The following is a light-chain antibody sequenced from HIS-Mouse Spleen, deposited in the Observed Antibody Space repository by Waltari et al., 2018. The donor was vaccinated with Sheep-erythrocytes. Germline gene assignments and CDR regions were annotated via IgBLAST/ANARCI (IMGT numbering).Light chain of an antibody. J-gene: IGKJ4*01. Sequence: EIVLTQSPATLSLSPGERATLSSRASQSVSSYLAWNQQKPGQAPRLLIYDASNRATGIPARFSGSGSGTDFTLTISSLEPEDFAVYYCQQLSNWLTFGGGTKVEIK. CDR3: QQLSNWLT. V-gene: IGKV3-11*01. CDR2: DAS. CDR1: QSVSSY.